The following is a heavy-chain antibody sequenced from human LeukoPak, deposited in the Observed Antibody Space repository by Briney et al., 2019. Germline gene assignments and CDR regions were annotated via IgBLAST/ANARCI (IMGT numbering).Heavy chain of an antibody. V-gene: IGHV3-66*01. D-gene: IGHD5-24*01. CDR2: IYSGGST. J-gene: IGHJ6*02. CDR3: AVNGRDGCKEYYYYCRDV. CDR1: GFTVSRNS. Sequence: GGSLRLSCAASGFTVSRNSMSWVRQAPGKGLEWVSVIYSGGSTYYADSVKGRFTISRDNSKNTLYLQMNSLRAEDTAVYYCAVNGRDGCKEYYYYCRDVRGQGTTVTVSS.